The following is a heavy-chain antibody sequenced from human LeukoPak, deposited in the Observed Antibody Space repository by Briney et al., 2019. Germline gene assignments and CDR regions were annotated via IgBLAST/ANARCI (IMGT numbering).Heavy chain of an antibody. CDR1: GFSFDSYA. J-gene: IGHJ4*02. CDR3: AKGRYDILTGYYGLIDY. V-gene: IGHV3-23*01. Sequence: GGSLRLSYEPAGFSFDSYAMTWVREAPGKELEWVSAISGSGLSTYYADSVKGRFTISRDNSKNTLYLQMNNLRAEDTAVYYCAKGRYDILTGYYGLIDYWGQGTLVTVSS. D-gene: IGHD3-9*01. CDR2: ISGSGLST.